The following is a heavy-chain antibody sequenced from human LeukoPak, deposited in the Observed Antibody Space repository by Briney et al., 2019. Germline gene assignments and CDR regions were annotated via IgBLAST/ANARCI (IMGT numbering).Heavy chain of an antibody. Sequence: RRSLRPSCAASGFTFRSYAMSSVRGAPGKGLEWVSAISGSGGSTYYADSVKGRFTISRDNSKNTLYLQMNSLRAEDTGVYYCAKGAVAGTFDYWGQGTLVTVCS. J-gene: IGHJ4*02. CDR2: ISGSGGST. CDR1: GFTFRSYA. D-gene: IGHD6-19*01. CDR3: AKGAVAGTFDY. V-gene: IGHV3-23*01.